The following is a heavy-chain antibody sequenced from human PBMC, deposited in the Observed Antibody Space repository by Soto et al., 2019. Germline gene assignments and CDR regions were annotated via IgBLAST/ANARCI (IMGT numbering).Heavy chain of an antibody. Sequence: GGSLRLSCAASGFTFSSYAMSWVRQAPGKGLEWVSAISGSGGSTYYADSVKGRFTISRDNSKNTVYLQMNSLRAGDTAGYYCARDPTDVPYNTIWYEMARLQKGDLRFESWGQGTAVTVSS. J-gene: IGHJ4*02. D-gene: IGHD6-13*01. V-gene: IGHV3-23*01. CDR3: ARDPTDVPYNTIWYEMARLQKGDLRFES. CDR1: GFTFSSYA. CDR2: ISGSGGST.